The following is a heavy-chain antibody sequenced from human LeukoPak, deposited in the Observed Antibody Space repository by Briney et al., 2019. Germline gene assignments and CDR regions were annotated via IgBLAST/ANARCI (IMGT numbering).Heavy chain of an antibody. CDR1: GYTFTSYA. J-gene: IGHJ1*01. Sequence: ASVKVSCKASGYTFTSYAMNWVRQAPGQGLEWMGWINPNSGGTNYAQRLQGRVTMTTDTSTSTAYMELRSLRSDDTAVYYCARGAAMVEHWGQGTLVTVSS. CDR3: ARGAAMVEH. D-gene: IGHD5-18*01. V-gene: IGHV1-18*01. CDR2: INPNSGGT.